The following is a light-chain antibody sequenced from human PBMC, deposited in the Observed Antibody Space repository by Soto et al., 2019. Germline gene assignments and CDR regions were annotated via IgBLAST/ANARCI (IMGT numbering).Light chain of an antibody. CDR1: SSDIGSYNL. J-gene: IGLJ3*02. CDR3: CSYAASSTFNWV. Sequence: QSALTRPASVSGSPGQSITISCTGTSSDIGSYNLVSWYQQHPGKAPKVIIYEGSNRPSGVSNRFSASKSGNKASLTISGLQAEDEADYYYCSYAASSTFNWVFGGGTKLTVL. V-gene: IGLV2-23*03. CDR2: EGS.